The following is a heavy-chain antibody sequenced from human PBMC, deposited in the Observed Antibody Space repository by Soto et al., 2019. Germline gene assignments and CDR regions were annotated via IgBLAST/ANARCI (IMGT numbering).Heavy chain of an antibody. Sequence: EVQLVESGGGLIQPGGSLKLSCAASGFTVGNNYMSWVRQAPGKGLEWVSLIYSTGTTKYADSVKGRLTVSRVNAKNTMNLQMKSLRAEDTAVYYWAKDGRGSGSHYNSFGYWGQGTLVTVSS. V-gene: IGHV3-53*01. CDR1: GFTVGNNY. D-gene: IGHD3-10*01. J-gene: IGHJ4*02. CDR2: IYSTGTT. CDR3: AKDGRGSGSHYNSFGY.